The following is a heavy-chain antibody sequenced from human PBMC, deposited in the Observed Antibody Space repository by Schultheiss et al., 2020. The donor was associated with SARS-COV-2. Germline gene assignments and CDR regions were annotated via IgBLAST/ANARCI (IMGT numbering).Heavy chain of an antibody. Sequence: ASVKVSCKASGYTFTGYYMHWVRQAPGQGLEWMGWISPNSGGTNYAQKFQGWVTMTRDTSISTAYMELSSLRSEDTAVYYCARATIVVVAATRGYGMDVWGQGTTVTVSS. J-gene: IGHJ6*02. CDR2: ISPNSGGT. CDR3: ARATIVVVAATRGYGMDV. V-gene: IGHV1-2*04. D-gene: IGHD2-15*01. CDR1: GYTFTGYY.